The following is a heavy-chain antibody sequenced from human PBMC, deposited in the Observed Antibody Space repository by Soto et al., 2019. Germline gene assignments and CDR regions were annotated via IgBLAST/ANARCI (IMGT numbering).Heavy chain of an antibody. CDR3: ARDGSYFPFDY. Sequence: QVQLQESGPGLVKPSQTLSLTCTVSGGSISSGGYYWSWIRQHPGKGLEWIGYIYYSGSTYYNPILKSRVNISVDTSKNQFSLKLSSVTAADKAVYYCARDGSYFPFDYWGQGTLVTVSS. D-gene: IGHD1-26*01. CDR2: IYYSGST. V-gene: IGHV4-31*03. CDR1: GGSISSGGYY. J-gene: IGHJ4*02.